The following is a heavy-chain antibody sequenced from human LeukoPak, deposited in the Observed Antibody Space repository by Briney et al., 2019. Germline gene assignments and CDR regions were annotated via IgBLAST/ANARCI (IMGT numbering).Heavy chain of an antibody. CDR1: GFTFSSYW. CDR2: INSDGSST. Sequence: GGSLRLSCAAPGFTFSSYWMHWVRQAPGKGLVWVSRINSDGSSTSYADSVKGRFTISRDNAKNTLYLQMNSLRAEDTAVYYCARGVRFLEWSMDVWGKGTTVTVSS. J-gene: IGHJ6*03. V-gene: IGHV3-74*01. CDR3: ARGVRFLEWSMDV. D-gene: IGHD3-3*01.